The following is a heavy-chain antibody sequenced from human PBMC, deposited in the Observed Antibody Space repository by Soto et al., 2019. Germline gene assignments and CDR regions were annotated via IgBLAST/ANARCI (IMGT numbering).Heavy chain of an antibody. CDR1: GFTFSSYA. J-gene: IGHJ4*02. Sequence: PGGSLRLSCAASGFTFSSYAMHWVRQAPGKGLEWVAVISYDGSNKYYADSVKGRFTISRDNSKNTLYLQMNSLRAEDTAVYYCARDRGYCSSTSCYMDYWGQGTLVTVSS. CDR2: ISYDGSNK. V-gene: IGHV3-30-3*01. D-gene: IGHD2-2*02. CDR3: ARDRGYCSSTSCYMDY.